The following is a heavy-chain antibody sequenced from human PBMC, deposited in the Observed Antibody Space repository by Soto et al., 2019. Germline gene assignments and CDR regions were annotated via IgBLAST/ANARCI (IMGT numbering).Heavy chain of an antibody. V-gene: IGHV1-69*13. J-gene: IGHJ5*02. D-gene: IGHD5-12*01. CDR1: GGTFSSYA. Sequence: ASVKVSCKASGGTFSSYAISWVRQAPGQGLEWMGGIIPIFGTANYAQKFQGRVTITADESTSTAYMELSSLRSEDTAVYYCARKNGGGYSGYDYGGWFDTWGQGTLVTVSS. CDR3: ARKNGGGYSGYDYGGWFDT. CDR2: IIPIFGTA.